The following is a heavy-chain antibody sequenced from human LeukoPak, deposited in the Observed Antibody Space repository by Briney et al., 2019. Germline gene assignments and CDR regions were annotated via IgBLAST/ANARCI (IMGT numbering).Heavy chain of an antibody. D-gene: IGHD1-1*01. J-gene: IGHJ4*02. V-gene: IGHV3-30*02. CDR3: AKDKGFGTGTLDD. CDR2: IRYDGSNK. CDR1: GFTFSSYG. Sequence: GGSLRLSCAASGFTFSSYGMHWVRQAPGKWLEWVALIRYDGSNKYYADSVKGRFTISRDSSKNTLYLQMNSLRDEDTAVYYCAKDKGFGTGTLDDWGQGTLVTVSS.